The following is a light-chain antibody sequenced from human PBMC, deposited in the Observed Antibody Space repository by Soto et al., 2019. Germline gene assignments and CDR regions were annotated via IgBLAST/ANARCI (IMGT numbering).Light chain of an antibody. V-gene: IGLV2-11*01. CDR3: CSYAGTSSFEV. J-gene: IGLJ1*01. Sequence: QSALTQPRSVSGSPGQSVTISCSGTSSDVGAYNYVSWYQQHPGEAPRLMIYDVTMRPSGVPDRFSGSKSGNTASLTISGLQAEDEAGYYCCSYAGTSSFEVFGTGTKLTVL. CDR2: DVT. CDR1: SSDVGAYNY.